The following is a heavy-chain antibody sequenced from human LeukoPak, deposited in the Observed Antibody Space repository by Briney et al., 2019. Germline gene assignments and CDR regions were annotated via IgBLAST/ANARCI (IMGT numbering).Heavy chain of an antibody. CDR3: AKLEASVNDVFDI. V-gene: IGHV3-23*01. CDR2: ISGSGAGT. CDR1: GFTFSSYA. J-gene: IGHJ3*02. Sequence: GGSLRLSCAASGFTFSSYAMSWVRQAPGKGLEWVSSISGSGAGTHYADSVKGRFTISRDNSKNTLFLQMNSLRAEETAVYYCAKLEASVNDVFDIWGQGTMVTVSS.